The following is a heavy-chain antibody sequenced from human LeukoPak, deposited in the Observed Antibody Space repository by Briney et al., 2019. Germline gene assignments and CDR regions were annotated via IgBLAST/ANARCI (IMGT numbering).Heavy chain of an antibody. J-gene: IGHJ4*02. CDR1: GFTFSRKW. D-gene: IGHD1-1*01. Sequence: GGSLRLSCAASGFTFSRKWMHWVRQAPGKGLEWVGRIKSKAHGGTTDYAAPVKGRFTISRDDSKNTLYLQMNSLKTEDTAVYYCWDTNWNGDWDYWGQGTLVTVSS. V-gene: IGHV3-15*01. CDR2: IKSKAHGGTT. CDR3: WDTNWNGDWDY.